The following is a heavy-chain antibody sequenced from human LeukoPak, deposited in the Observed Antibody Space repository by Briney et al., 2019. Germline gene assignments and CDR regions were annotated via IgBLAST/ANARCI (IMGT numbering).Heavy chain of an antibody. V-gene: IGHV4-59*01. J-gene: IGHJ6*03. CDR2: IYYSGST. D-gene: IGHD2-2*01. Sequence: KSSETLSLTCNVSGYSMTSSYYWSWIRQPPGKGLEWIGYIYYSGSTNYNPSLKSRVTISVDTSKNQFSLKLSSVIAADTAVYYCARTTEGYCSSASCFGFSYSYYMDVWGKGTTVTISS. CDR3: ARTTEGYCSSASCFGFSYSYYMDV. CDR1: GYSMTSSYY.